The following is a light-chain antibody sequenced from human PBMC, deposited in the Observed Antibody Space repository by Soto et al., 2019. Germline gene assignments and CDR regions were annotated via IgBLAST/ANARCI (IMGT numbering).Light chain of an antibody. V-gene: IGKV4-1*01. J-gene: IGKJ2*01. CDR2: WAS. Sequence: DIVMTQSPDSLAVSLGERATINCKSSQSVSYSSNNKNYLAWYLQKPGQPPKLLIDWASTRESGVPDRFSGSGSGTDFTLTISSLQAEDVAVYYCQQYYSIPYTFGQGTKLEIK. CDR1: QSVSYSSNNKNY. CDR3: QQYYSIPYT.